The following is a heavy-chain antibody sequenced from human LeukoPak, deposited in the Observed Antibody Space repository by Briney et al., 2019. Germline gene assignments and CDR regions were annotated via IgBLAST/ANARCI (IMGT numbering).Heavy chain of an antibody. CDR3: AGEEEAEQGHFDF. V-gene: IGHV3-21*01. CDR2: ICSSSSYI. Sequence: GGSLRLSCAASGFTFSSYSMNWVRQAPGKGLEWVSSICSSSSYIYYADSVKGRFNIPRDYAKNSLYQQINRQSPEDTGVYYWAGEEEAEQGHFDFWGQGTLVSVSS. J-gene: IGHJ4*02. D-gene: IGHD1/OR15-1a*01. CDR1: GFTFSSYS.